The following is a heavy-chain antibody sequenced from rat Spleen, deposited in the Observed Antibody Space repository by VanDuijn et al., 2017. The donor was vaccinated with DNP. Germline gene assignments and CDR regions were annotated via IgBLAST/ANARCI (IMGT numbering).Heavy chain of an antibody. CDR3: ARGSGTYYWYFDF. D-gene: IGHD5-1*01. CDR1: GFTFSDYG. J-gene: IGHJ1*01. CDR2: ITTGGGNT. V-gene: IGHV5S13*01. Sequence: EVQLVESGGDLVQPGRSLKLSCAASGFTFSDYGMAWVRQVPSKGLEWVASITTGGGNTYYRDSVKGRFTFSRDNAKNTLYLQMNSLRSEDTATYYCARGSGTYYWYFDFWGPGTMVTVSS.